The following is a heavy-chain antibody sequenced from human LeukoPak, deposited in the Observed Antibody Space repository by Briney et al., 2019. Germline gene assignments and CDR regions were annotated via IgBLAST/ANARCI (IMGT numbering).Heavy chain of an antibody. D-gene: IGHD6-13*01. CDR2: INPNSGGT. Sequence: GASVKVSCKASGYTFTCYYMHWVRQAPGQGLEWMGWINPNSGGTNYAQKFQGRVTMTRDTSISTAYMELSRLRSDDTAVYYCAREIAAAGPFDYWGQGTLVTVSS. CDR1: GYTFTCYY. J-gene: IGHJ4*02. V-gene: IGHV1-2*02. CDR3: AREIAAAGPFDY.